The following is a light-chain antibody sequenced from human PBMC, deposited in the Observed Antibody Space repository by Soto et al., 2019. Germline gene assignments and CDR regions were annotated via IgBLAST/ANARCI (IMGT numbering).Light chain of an antibody. J-gene: IGLJ3*02. CDR2: DVT. CDR3: SSYTSSSTGV. V-gene: IGLV2-14*03. Sequence: QSVLTQPASVSGSPGQSITISCTGTSSDVGAYNYVSWYQQHPDKAPKLVIYDVTNRPSGISNRFSGSKSGNTAYLTISGLQAEDEADYHCSSYTSSSTGVFGGGTKVTVL. CDR1: SSDVGAYNY.